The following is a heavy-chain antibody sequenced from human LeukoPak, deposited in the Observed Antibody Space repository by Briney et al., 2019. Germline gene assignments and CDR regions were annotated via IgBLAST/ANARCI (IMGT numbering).Heavy chain of an antibody. CDR2: INHSGST. J-gene: IGHJ4*02. V-gene: IGHV4-34*01. Sequence: SETLSLTCAVYGGSFSGYYWSWIRQPPGKGLEWIGEINHSGSTNCNPSLKSRVTISVDTSKNQFSLKLSSVTAADTAVYYCARASSWYPLPYYFDYWGQGTLVTVSS. CDR1: GGSFSGYY. D-gene: IGHD6-13*01. CDR3: ARASSWYPLPYYFDY.